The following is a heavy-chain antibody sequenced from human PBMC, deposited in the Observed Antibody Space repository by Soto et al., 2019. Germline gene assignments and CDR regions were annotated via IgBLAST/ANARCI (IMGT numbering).Heavy chain of an antibody. D-gene: IGHD2-15*01. CDR1: GGPLSGYT. CDR2: INHSGSI. J-gene: IGHJ4*02. CDR3: ARGWCSAASCTPIDY. V-gene: IGHV4-34*01. Sequence: QGRLQRWGEGLLNPSEPLSLTCASYGGPLSGYTGAGFARPQGKGWGGIGEINHSGSINYNPSLKSRVTISVDTSKTRFSLKLSSVTAADTAVYYCARGWCSAASCTPIDYWGQETLVTVSS.